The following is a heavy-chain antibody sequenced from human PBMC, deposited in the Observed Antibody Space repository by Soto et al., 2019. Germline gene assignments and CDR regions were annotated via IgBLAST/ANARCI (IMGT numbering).Heavy chain of an antibody. CDR1: GYTFTAYY. CDR3: ARDWRNGMDV. J-gene: IGHJ6*02. CDR2: INPNTGGT. Sequence: ASVKVSCKTSGYTFTAYYMHWVRQAPGQGLEWMGWINPNTGGTNYAQKFQGWVTMTRDTSISTAYMELNRLTSDDTAVYYCARDWRNGMDVWGQGTTVTVSS. V-gene: IGHV1-2*04. D-gene: IGHD3-3*01.